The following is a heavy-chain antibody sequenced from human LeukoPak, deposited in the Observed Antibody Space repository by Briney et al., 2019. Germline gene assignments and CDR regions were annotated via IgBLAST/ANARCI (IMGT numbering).Heavy chain of an antibody. CDR2: IYYSGST. V-gene: IGHV4-30-4*08. CDR3: ATEIDAFDI. Sequence: PSETLSLTCAVYGGSFSGYYWSWIRQPPGKGLEWIGYIYYSGSTYYNPSLKSRVTISVDTSKNQFSLKLSSVTAADTAVYYCATEIDAFDIWGQGTMVTVSS. CDR1: GGSFSGYY. J-gene: IGHJ3*02. D-gene: IGHD5-24*01.